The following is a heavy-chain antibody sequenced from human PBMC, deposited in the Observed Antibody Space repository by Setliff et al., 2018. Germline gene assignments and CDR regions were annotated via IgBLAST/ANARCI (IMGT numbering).Heavy chain of an antibody. CDR1: GYRFTTYW. J-gene: IGHJ1*01. Sequence: PGESLKISCKGSGYRFTTYWIGWVRQMPGKGLEWMGIVFSGDSDTRYSPSFQGQVTMSADKSINTAYLQWSSLKASDTAIYYRARGRGGYNQEYLQHWGQGTLVTSPQ. CDR2: VFSGDSDT. D-gene: IGHD5-12*01. V-gene: IGHV5-51*01. CDR3: ARGRGGYNQEYLQH.